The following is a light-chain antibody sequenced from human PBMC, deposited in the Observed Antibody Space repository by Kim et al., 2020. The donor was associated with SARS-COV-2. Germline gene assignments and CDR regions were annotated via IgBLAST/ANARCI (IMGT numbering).Light chain of an antibody. CDR3: CSYAGSSTYV. J-gene: IGLJ1*01. CDR2: EVS. Sequence: GQAITISCTGTSSDVGSYNLVSGYQQHPGKAPKLMIYEVSKRPSGVSNRFSGSKSGNTASLTISGLQAEDEADYYCCSYAGSSTYVFGTGTKVTVL. CDR1: SSDVGSYNL. V-gene: IGLV2-23*02.